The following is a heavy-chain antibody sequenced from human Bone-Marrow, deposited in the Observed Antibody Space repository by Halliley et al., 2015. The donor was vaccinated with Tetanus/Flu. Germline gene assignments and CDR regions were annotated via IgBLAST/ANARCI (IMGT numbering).Heavy chain of an antibody. CDR2: ISVRGTTI. J-gene: IGHJ5*02. CDR1: GFILSSYE. V-gene: IGHV3-48*03. Sequence: SLRLSCTASGFILSSYEMNWVRQAPGEGLEWVSYISVRGTTIYYADSVQGRFTISRDHATNSLYLQMNSLRAEDTAVYYCARGSTYNDVLTGHNWFDPWGQGTLVTVSS. CDR3: ARGSTYNDVLTGHNWFDP. D-gene: IGHD3-9*01.